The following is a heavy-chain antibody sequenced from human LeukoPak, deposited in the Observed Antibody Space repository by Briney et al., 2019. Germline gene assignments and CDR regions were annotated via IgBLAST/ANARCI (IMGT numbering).Heavy chain of an antibody. D-gene: IGHD3-3*01. CDR1: GFTFSSYA. J-gene: IGHJ6*02. CDR2: ISYDGSNK. Sequence: GGSLGLSCAASGFTFSSYAMHWVRQAPGKGLEWVAVISYDGSNKYYADSVKGRFTISRDNSKNTLYLQMNSLRAEDTAVYYCARDTPHYDFWSGYYYGMDVWGQGTTVTVSS. CDR3: ARDTPHYDFWSGYYYGMDV. V-gene: IGHV3-30-3*01.